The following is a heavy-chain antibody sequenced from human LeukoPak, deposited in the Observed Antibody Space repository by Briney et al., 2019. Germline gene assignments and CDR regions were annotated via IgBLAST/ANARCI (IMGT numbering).Heavy chain of an antibody. Sequence: GGSLRLSCAASGFTFTTYAMSWVRQAPGKGLEWVSTFSDRDGDTYYADSVKGRFTISGDSSKSTLFLQMNNLRAEDWAVFYCPKGAPRGSGWPFEYWGQGALVTVSS. CDR3: PKGAPRGSGWPFEY. J-gene: IGHJ4*02. CDR2: FSDRDGDT. CDR1: GFTFTTYA. V-gene: IGHV3-23*01. D-gene: IGHD6-19*01.